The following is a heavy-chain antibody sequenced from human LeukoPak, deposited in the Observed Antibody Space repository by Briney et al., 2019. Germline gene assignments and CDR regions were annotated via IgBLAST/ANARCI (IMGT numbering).Heavy chain of an antibody. D-gene: IGHD3-22*01. V-gene: IGHV3-30*18. CDR2: ISYDGSNK. CDR3: AKDLGYYDSSTGY. Sequence: PGGSLRLSCAASGLTFSSYGMHWVRQAPGKGLEWVAVISYDGSNKYYADSVKGRFTISRDNSKNTLYLQMNSLRAEDTAVYYCAKDLGYYDSSTGYWGQGTLVTVSS. CDR1: GLTFSSYG. J-gene: IGHJ4*02.